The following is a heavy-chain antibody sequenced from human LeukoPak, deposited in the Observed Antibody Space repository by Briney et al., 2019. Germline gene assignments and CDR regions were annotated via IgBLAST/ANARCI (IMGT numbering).Heavy chain of an antibody. Sequence: ASVKVSCKASGYTFTSYGISWVRQAPGQGLEWMGWISAYNGDTNYAQKLQGRVTMTTDTSTSTAYMELRSLRSDDTAVYYCGVGYYDSSGYSCDYWGQGTLVTVSS. D-gene: IGHD3-22*01. J-gene: IGHJ4*02. CDR1: GYTFTSYG. CDR2: ISAYNGDT. CDR3: GVGYYDSSGYSCDY. V-gene: IGHV1-18*01.